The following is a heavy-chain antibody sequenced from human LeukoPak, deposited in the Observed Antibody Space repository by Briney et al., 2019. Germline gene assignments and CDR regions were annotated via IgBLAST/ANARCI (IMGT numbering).Heavy chain of an antibody. CDR1: GFTFSNHG. CDR2: VSPPGGGT. D-gene: IGHD6-19*01. CDR3: AKNPLVSGTIYFDS. V-gene: IGHV3-23*01. J-gene: IGHJ4*02. Sequence: GALRLSCAASGFTFSNHGMNWVRQAPGTGLEWLSGVSPPGGGTYYADSVKGRFTISRDNSKSTLYLEMNSLRAEDTAIYYCAKNPLVSGTIYFDSWGQGTLLTVSS.